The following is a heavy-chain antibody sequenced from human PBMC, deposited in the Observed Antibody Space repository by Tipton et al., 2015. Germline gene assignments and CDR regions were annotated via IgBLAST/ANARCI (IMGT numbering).Heavy chain of an antibody. CDR1: EDIFRSYW. D-gene: IGHD3-10*01. Sequence: QLVQSGAVVKKPGESLKISCKGSEDIFRSYWIGWVRQMPGKGLEWMGIIYSGDSDAKYSPSFEGQVTISADKSVNTAYLHWRSLKASDTAMYYCARGLKSYSSSDYWGQGTLVTVSS. V-gene: IGHV5-51*01. CDR2: IYSGDSDA. J-gene: IGHJ4*02. CDR3: ARGLKSYSSSDY.